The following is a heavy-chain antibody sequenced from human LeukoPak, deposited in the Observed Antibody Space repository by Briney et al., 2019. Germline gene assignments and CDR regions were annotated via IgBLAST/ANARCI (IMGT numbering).Heavy chain of an antibody. CDR3: AKDGGFGELLSLNWFDP. D-gene: IGHD3-10*01. V-gene: IGHV3-9*01. J-gene: IGHJ5*02. Sequence: GGSLRLSCAASGFTFDDYAMHWVRQAPGRGLEWVSGISWNSGSIGYADSVKGRFTISRDNAKNSLYLQMNSLRAEDTALYYCAKDGGFGELLSLNWFDPWGQGTLVTVSS. CDR2: ISWNSGSI. CDR1: GFTFDDYA.